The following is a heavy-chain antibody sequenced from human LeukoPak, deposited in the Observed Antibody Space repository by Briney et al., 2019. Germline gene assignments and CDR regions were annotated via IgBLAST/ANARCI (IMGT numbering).Heavy chain of an antibody. CDR3: ARRWNYGRNYYIDV. J-gene: IGHJ6*03. Sequence: SETLSLTCAVYGGSFSNYYWSWIRQPPGKGLEWIGEINDSGRINYNPSLMSRVTVSVDTAKNQFSLRLTSVTATDTAVYYCARRWNYGRNYYIDVWGNGATVSVSS. D-gene: IGHD1-7*01. V-gene: IGHV4-34*01. CDR1: GGSFSNYY. CDR2: INDSGRI.